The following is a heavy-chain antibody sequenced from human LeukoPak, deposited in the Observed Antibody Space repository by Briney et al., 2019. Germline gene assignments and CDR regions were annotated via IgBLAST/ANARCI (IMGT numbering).Heavy chain of an antibody. J-gene: IGHJ4*02. D-gene: IGHD2-21*02. CDR1: GYRFTSYW. Sequence: SGESLKISYHGSGYRFTSYWIVWVRQMPEKGLEWMGMIYPGDSDTRYSPSFQGHVTISADKSISTAYLQWNSLKASDTAMYYCARHISDCGADCPSDYWGQGTLVTVSS. CDR2: IYPGDSDT. V-gene: IGHV5-51*01. CDR3: ARHISDCGADCPSDY.